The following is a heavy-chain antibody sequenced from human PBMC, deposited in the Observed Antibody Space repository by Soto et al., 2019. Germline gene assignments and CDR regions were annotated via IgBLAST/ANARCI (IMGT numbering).Heavy chain of an antibody. J-gene: IGHJ4*02. CDR2: IYSSGST. V-gene: IGHV4-61*08. CDR3: SRRRGYGAGIGY. Sequence: QVQLQESGPGLVKPSETLSLTCTVSGASVSSRDYYWNWIRQPPGKGLEWIGYIYSSGSTNYDPSLKSRVSISLDTSKNQFSLKLSSVTAADPAVYYGSRRRGYGAGIGYWGQVILVTVSS. D-gene: IGHD4-17*01. CDR1: GASVSSRDYY.